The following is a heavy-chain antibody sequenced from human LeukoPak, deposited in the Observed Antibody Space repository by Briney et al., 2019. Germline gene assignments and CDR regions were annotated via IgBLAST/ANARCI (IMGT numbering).Heavy chain of an antibody. CDR1: GYTFTGYY. CDR3: ARDLYGGTSATFDY. V-gene: IGHV1-2*02. D-gene: IGHD4-23*01. Sequence: ASVKVSCKTSGYTFTGYYMHWVRQAPGQGLEWMGWINPNSGGTNYAQKFQGRVTMTSDTSISTAYMELSRLRSDNTAVYYCARDLYGGTSATFDYWGQGTLVTVSS. J-gene: IGHJ4*02. CDR2: INPNSGGT.